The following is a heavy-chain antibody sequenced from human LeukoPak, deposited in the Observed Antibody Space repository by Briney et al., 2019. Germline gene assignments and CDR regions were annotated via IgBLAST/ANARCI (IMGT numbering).Heavy chain of an antibody. Sequence: GGSLRLSCAASGFTFSSYAMSWVRHAPGKGLECVSAISGSGGSTYYADSVKGRFTISRENAKNSLYLQMNSLRAGDTTVYYCVALGDRIYWGQGTLVTVSS. CDR3: VALGDRIY. V-gene: IGHV3-23*01. CDR1: GFTFSSYA. CDR2: ISGSGGST. D-gene: IGHD2-21*02. J-gene: IGHJ4*02.